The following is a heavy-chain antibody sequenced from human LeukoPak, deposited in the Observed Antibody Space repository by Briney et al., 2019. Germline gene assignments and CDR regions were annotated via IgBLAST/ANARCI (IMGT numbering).Heavy chain of an antibody. CDR1: GDSVSSNSAA. V-gene: IGHV6-1*01. CDR3: ARDPAGQQLAPYFDY. CDR2: TYYRSKWYN. D-gene: IGHD6-13*01. Sequence: SQTLSLNCAISGDSVSSNSAAWNCIRQSPSRSLEWLGRTYYRSKWYNVYAVSVKSRITINPDTSKNQFSLQLNSVTPEDTAVYYCARDPAGQQLAPYFDYWGQGTLVTVSS. J-gene: IGHJ4*02.